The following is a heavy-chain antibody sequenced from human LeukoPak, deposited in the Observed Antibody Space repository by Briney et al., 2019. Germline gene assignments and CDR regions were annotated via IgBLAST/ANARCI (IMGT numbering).Heavy chain of an antibody. CDR3: ARLPERYGDYGNFDY. CDR2: IYPGDSDT. CDR1: GYSFTSYW. Sequence: GESLKISCKGSGYSFTSYWIGWVRQMPGKGLEWMGIIYPGDSDTRYSPSFQGQVTISADKSISTAYLQWSSLKASDTAMYYCARLPERYGDYGNFDYWGQGTLVTVSS. D-gene: IGHD4-17*01. J-gene: IGHJ4*02. V-gene: IGHV5-51*01.